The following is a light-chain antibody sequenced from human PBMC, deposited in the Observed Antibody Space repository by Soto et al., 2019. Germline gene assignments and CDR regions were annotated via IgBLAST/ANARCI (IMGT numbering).Light chain of an antibody. J-gene: IGLJ2*01. Sequence: QAVVTQPPSASGTPGQRVTISCSGSSSNIGNNYVYWYQQFPGTAPKLVIYRNNQRPSGVPDRFSGSKSGTSASLAISGLRSEDEADYYCAAWDDSLSGLVFGGGTKLTVL. CDR2: RNN. V-gene: IGLV1-47*01. CDR1: SSNIGNNY. CDR3: AAWDDSLSGLV.